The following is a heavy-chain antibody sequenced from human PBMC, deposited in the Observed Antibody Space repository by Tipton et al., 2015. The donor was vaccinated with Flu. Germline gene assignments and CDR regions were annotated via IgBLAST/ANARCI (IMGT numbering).Heavy chain of an antibody. J-gene: IGHJ4*02. CDR2: INSDGSST. V-gene: IGHV3-74*01. Sequence: SLRLSCAASGFTFSTYWMHWVRQAPGKGLVWVSRINSDGSSTSYADSVKGRFTISRDNSKNTLFLLMSSLRAEDTAIYYCAKDLHGDYADYFDSWGQGTLVTVSS. CDR3: AKDLHGDYADYFDS. D-gene: IGHD4-17*01. CDR1: GFTFSTYW.